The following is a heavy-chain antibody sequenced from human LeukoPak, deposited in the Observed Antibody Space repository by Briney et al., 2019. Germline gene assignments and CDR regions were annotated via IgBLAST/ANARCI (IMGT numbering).Heavy chain of an antibody. CDR2: LYPDDSDI. Sequence: GESLKISCKGSGYSFASYWIGWVRQVPGKGLEWMGILYPDDSDIRYSPSFQGQVTISADKSISTAYLQWSSLKASDTAMYYSVRAAVFDYWGQGTLVTVSS. J-gene: IGHJ4*02. V-gene: IGHV5-51*01. CDR1: GYSFASYW. D-gene: IGHD2-15*01. CDR3: VRAAVFDY.